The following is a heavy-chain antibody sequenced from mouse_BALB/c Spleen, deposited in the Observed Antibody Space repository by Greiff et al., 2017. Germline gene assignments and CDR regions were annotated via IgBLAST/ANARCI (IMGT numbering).Heavy chain of an antibody. CDR1: GYTFTNYW. CDR3: ARYPFDTVVAPFDY. CDR2: IYPGGGYT. J-gene: IGHJ2*01. D-gene: IGHD1-1*01. Sequence: QVQLKESGAELVRPGTSVKISCKASGYTFTNYWLGWVKQRPGHGLEWIGDIYPGGGYTNYNEKFKGKATLTADTSSSTAYMQLSSLTSEDSAVYFCARYPFDTVVAPFDYWGQGTTLTVSS. V-gene: IGHV1-63*02.